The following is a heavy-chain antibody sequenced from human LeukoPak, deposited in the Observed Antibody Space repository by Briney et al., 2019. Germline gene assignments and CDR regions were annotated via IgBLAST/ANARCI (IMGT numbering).Heavy chain of an antibody. CDR3: AIMHGYYDGSGYWVQ. D-gene: IGHD3-22*01. Sequence: GGSLRLSCAASGFTFGSYGMSWVRQAPGKGLEWDSFITPNADRTSYADSVEGRFTISRDSPRNTLYMQMNSLRDEDTALYYCAIMHGYYDGSGYWVQWGQGTLVTVSS. CDR1: GFTFGSYG. J-gene: IGHJ1*01. CDR2: ITPNADRT. V-gene: IGHV3-23*01.